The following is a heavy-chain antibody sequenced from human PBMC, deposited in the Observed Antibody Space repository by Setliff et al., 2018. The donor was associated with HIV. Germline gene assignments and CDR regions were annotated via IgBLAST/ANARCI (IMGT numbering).Heavy chain of an antibody. J-gene: IGHJ4*02. D-gene: IGHD6-13*01. CDR3: ARGSSSWSTLYDY. CDR2: IHTIGST. Sequence: PSETLSLTCTVSGDSLTSDSFYWTWIRQPAGKGLEWIGHIHTIGSTNYSPSLKSRVTMSVDTSKNHFSLRLSSMTAADTAVYYCARGSSSWSTLYDYWGPGTLVTVSS. CDR1: GDSLTSDSFY. V-gene: IGHV4-61*09.